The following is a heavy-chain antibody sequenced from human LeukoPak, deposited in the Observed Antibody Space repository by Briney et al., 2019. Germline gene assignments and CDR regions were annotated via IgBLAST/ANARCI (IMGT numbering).Heavy chain of an antibody. CDR3: ARADYDYFDP. Sequence: SVKVSCKASGGIFSNYAITWVRQAPGQGLEWMGEIIPILGTSKYAQMFQGRVTITADESTSTAYMELSSLRSEDMAMYYCARADYDYFDPWGQGTLVTVSS. CDR2: IIPILGTS. J-gene: IGHJ5*02. V-gene: IGHV1-69*01. CDR1: GGIFSNYA. D-gene: IGHD3-16*01.